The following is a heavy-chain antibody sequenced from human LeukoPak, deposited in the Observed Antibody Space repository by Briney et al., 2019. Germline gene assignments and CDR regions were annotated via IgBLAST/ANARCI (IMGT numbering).Heavy chain of an antibody. J-gene: IGHJ4*02. CDR2: IYYSGST. Sequence: SETLSLTCTVSGGSTNSHYWSWIRQPPGKGLEWIGYIYYSGSTNYNPSLKSRVTISVDTSKNQFSLKLSSVTAADTAVYYCAREDCTNGVCYPDYWGQGTLVTVSS. V-gene: IGHV4-59*11. CDR3: AREDCTNGVCYPDY. CDR1: GGSTNSHY. D-gene: IGHD2-8*01.